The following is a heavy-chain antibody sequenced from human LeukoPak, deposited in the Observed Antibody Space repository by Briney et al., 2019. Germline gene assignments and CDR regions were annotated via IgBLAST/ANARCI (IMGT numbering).Heavy chain of an antibody. CDR1: GFTFSSYW. CDR3: ARARWLVTGGDY. D-gene: IGHD4-23*01. CDR2: IKQDGSEK. Sequence: PGGSLRLSCAASGFTFSSYWMIWVRQAPGKGLEWVANIKQDGSEKYHVDSVKGRFTISRDNAKNSLHLQMNSLRAEDTAVYYCARARWLVTGGDYWGQGTLVTVSS. J-gene: IGHJ4*02. V-gene: IGHV3-7*01.